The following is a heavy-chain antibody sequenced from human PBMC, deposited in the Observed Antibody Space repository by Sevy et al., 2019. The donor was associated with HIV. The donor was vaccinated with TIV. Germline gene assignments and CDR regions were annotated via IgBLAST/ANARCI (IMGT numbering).Heavy chain of an antibody. V-gene: IGHV3-11*04. CDR2: ITSSGGTI. CDR1: GFTFSDFY. J-gene: IGHJ4*02. Sequence: GGSLRLSCAASGFTFSDFYMSWIRQAPGEGLEWVSYITSSGGTIYYADSVKGRFTISRDNAKNSLYLRMNSLRAEDTAVYYCARVSRGYSGYVADYWGQGTLVTVSS. D-gene: IGHD5-12*01. CDR3: ARVSRGYSGYVADY.